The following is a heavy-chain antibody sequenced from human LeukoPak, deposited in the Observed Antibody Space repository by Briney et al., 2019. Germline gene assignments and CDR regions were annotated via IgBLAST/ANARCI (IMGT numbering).Heavy chain of an antibody. Sequence: SETLSLTCTVSGGSISSSSYYWGWIRQPPGKGLEWIGSIYYSGTTYYNPSLKSRVTISVNTSKTQFSLKLSSVTAADTAVYYCAISGRGTSSMAARRFFSWFDPWGQGTLVTVSS. V-gene: IGHV4-39*07. CDR3: AISGRGTSSMAARRFFSWFDP. CDR2: IYYSGTT. CDR1: GGSISSSSYY. J-gene: IGHJ5*02. D-gene: IGHD6-6*01.